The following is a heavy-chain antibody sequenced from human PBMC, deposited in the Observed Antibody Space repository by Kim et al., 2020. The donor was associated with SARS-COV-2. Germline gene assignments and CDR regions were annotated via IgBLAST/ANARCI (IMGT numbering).Heavy chain of an antibody. CDR3: AKTEGYCSGGSCYPGPY. D-gene: IGHD2-15*01. Sequence: KGRFSSSRDNSKNTLYLQMNSLRAEDTALYYCAKTEGYCSGGSCYPGPYWGQGTLVTVSS. V-gene: IGHV3-23*03. J-gene: IGHJ4*02.